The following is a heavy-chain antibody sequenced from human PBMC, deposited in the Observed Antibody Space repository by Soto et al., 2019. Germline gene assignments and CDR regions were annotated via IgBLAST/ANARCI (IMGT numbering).Heavy chain of an antibody. D-gene: IGHD3-3*01. CDR1: GGSFKSGSYS. J-gene: IGHJ4*02. CDR2: VYHTGRT. Sequence: SETLSLTCTVSGGSFKSGSYSWPRIRQPPGKGLEWIGYVYHTGRTSYNPSLKSRVSISMDTSKNQFSLNLDSVTAADTAVYFCARDFAYFDSWGQGTLVTVSS. CDR3: ARDFAYFDS. V-gene: IGHV4-61*01.